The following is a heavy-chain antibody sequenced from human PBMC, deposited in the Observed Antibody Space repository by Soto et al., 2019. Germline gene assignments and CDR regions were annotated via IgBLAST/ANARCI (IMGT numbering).Heavy chain of an antibody. CDR1: GFTFSSYA. J-gene: IGHJ2*01. CDR3: AKVGSYSEQFDPWYFDL. Sequence: EVQLLESGGGLVQPGGSLRLSCAASGFTFSSYAMTWVRQAPGKGLEWVSAITRSGDYTQYADSVKGRFTISRDNSKNTLYLQMISLRAVDTAVYYCAKVGSYSEQFDPWYFDLWGRGTLVTVSS. CDR2: ITRSGDYT. D-gene: IGHD3-22*01. V-gene: IGHV3-23*01.